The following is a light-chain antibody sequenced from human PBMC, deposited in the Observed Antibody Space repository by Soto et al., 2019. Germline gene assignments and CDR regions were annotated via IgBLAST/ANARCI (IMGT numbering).Light chain of an antibody. V-gene: IGKV3-20*01. Sequence: EIVLTQSPGTLPLSPGERATLSCRASQSVSSSYLVWYQQKPGQAPRPLIYGASTRATGIPDRFSGSGSGTDFTLTISRLEPDDFAVYYCQPYGSSPFTFGQGTKLQIK. CDR1: QSVSSSY. CDR2: GAS. CDR3: QPYGSSPFT. J-gene: IGKJ2*01.